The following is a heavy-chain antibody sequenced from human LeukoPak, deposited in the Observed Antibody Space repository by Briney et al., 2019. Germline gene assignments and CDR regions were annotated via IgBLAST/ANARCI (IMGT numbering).Heavy chain of an antibody. J-gene: IGHJ5*02. V-gene: IGHV6-1*01. D-gene: IGHD2-15*01. CDR1: GDSVSSNSVT. Sequence: SQTLSLTCAISGDSVSSNSVTWNWIRQSPSRGLEWLGRTYYRSTWYNDYAVSVRGRITVNPDTSKNQFSLKLSSVTAADTAVYYCARTGGYCGSCYSGWFDPWGQGTLVTVSS. CDR3: ARTGGYCGSCYSGWFDP. CDR2: TYYRSTWYN.